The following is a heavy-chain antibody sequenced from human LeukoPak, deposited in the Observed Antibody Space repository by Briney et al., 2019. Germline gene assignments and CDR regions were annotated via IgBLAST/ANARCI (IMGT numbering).Heavy chain of an antibody. CDR2: INSDGSST. V-gene: IGHV3-74*01. CDR3: ARDPTTYYYDSSGYWYYYYYYMDV. Sequence: PGGSLRLSCAASGFTFSSYWIHWVRQAPGKGLVWVSRINSDGSSTSYAYSVKGRFTISRDNAKNTLYLQMNSLRAEDTAVYYCARDPTTYYYDSSGYWYYYYYYMDVWGKGTTVTVSS. CDR1: GFTFSSYW. J-gene: IGHJ6*03. D-gene: IGHD3-22*01.